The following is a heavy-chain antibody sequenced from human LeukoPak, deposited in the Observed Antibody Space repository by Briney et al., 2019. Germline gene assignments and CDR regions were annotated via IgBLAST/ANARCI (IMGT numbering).Heavy chain of an antibody. CDR2: IYTSGST. J-gene: IGHJ4*02. Sequence: SETLSLTCTVSGGSISSTIYYWSWIRQPAGKGLEWIGRIYTSGSTNYNPSLKSRVTISVDTSKNQFSLRLTSVTAADTAFYYCAREEYSSDWYGHDSWGQGTLVTVSS. D-gene: IGHD6-13*01. CDR1: GGSISSTIYY. V-gene: IGHV4-61*02. CDR3: AREEYSSDWYGHDS.